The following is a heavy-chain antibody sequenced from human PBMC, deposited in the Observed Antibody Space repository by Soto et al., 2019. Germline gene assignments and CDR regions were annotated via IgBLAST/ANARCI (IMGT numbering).Heavy chain of an antibody. V-gene: IGHV5-51*01. J-gene: IGHJ6*02. CDR3: ARRYGSGSYLGNYYCIDV. D-gene: IGHD3-10*01. CDR1: GYSGTNYW. CDR2: IYPGESET. Sequence: GESLKISCKGSGYSGTNYWIGWLRQMPVKGVEWMGMIYPGESETRYSPSFQGQVTISADKSISTAYLQWSSLKASHTAMYYCARRYGSGSYLGNYYCIDVWAQGTTVTVAS.